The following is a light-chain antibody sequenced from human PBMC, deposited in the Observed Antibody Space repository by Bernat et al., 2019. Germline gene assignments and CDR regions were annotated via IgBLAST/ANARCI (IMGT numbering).Light chain of an antibody. CDR1: NIGTKS. J-gene: IGLJ1*01. V-gene: IGLV3-21*04. Sequence: SYVLTQPPSVSVAPGQTATITCGGNNIGTKSVNWYQQKPGQAPVLVMYSDSGRPSGIPERISGSNSGNTATLTSSRVEAGDEADYYCQVWDSNSDHDVFGPGSKVTVL. CDR3: QVWDSNSDHDV. CDR2: SDS.